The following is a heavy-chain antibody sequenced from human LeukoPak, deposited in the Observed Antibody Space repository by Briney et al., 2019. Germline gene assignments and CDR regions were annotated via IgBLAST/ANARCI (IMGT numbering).Heavy chain of an antibody. Sequence: LSGGSLRLSCVASGFTFGKYWMSWVRQAPGKGLEWVANIKLDGSEKNYVDSVKGRFTISRDNTKNSLYLQMNSLRAEDTAVFYCARDQYDTWSRRGNFDSWGQGTLVTVSS. J-gene: IGHJ4*02. CDR1: GFTFGKYW. CDR3: ARDQYDTWSRRGNFDS. D-gene: IGHD3/OR15-3a*01. V-gene: IGHV3-7*03. CDR2: IKLDGSEK.